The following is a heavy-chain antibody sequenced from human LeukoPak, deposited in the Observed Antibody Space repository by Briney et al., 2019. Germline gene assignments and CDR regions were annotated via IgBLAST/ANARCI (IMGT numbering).Heavy chain of an antibody. CDR2: INPNSGGP. J-gene: IGHJ4*02. Sequence: ASVKVSCKASGYTFTGYYIHWVRQAPGQGLEWMGWINPNSGGPNYTQKFQGRVTMTRDTSINTAYMELSRLRSDDTAVYYCATYYYDTSAFSYWGQGTLVTVSS. CDR3: ATYYYDTSAFSY. D-gene: IGHD3-22*01. CDR1: GYTFTGYY. V-gene: IGHV1-2*02.